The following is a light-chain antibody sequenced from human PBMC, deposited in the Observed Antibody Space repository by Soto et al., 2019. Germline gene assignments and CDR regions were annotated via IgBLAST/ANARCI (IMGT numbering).Light chain of an antibody. J-gene: IGKJ1*01. CDR1: QVISSY. Sequence: DIQLTQSPSFLSASVGDRVTITCRASQVISSYLAWYQQKPGKAPKLLIYAASTLQSGVPSRFSGSGSGTDFTLTISSLQPEEFATYYCQQSYSTPRTVGQGTKVDIK. CDR3: QQSYSTPRT. V-gene: IGKV1-39*01. CDR2: AAS.